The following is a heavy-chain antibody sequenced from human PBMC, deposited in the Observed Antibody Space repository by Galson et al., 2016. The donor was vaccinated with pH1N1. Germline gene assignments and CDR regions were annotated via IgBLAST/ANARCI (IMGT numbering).Heavy chain of an antibody. J-gene: IGHJ4*02. CDR2: IHHRGST. Sequence: LSLTCAAYGGSFTNYCWTWIRQPPGKGLEWIGEIHHRGSTNDNPSLKSRVTLSMDTSKRQVSLRLTSVTAADTAGYYCARDRVALTGSFDYWGQGTLVTVSS. D-gene: IGHD3-10*01. CDR3: ARDRVALTGSFDY. V-gene: IGHV4-34*01. CDR1: GGSFTNYC.